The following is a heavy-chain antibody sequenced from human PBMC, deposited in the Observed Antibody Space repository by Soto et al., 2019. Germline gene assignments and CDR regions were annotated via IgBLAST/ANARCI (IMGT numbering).Heavy chain of an antibody. Sequence: SETLCLTWSVAGGSSGGGGDYWSWIRKHPGKGLEWIGYIYYSGSTYYNPSLKSRVTISVDTSKNQFSLKLSSVTAADTAVYYCARLTYYDILTGYYMFAYWGQGTLVTVSS. V-gene: IGHV4-31*02. CDR2: IYYSGST. CDR1: GGSSGGGGDY. D-gene: IGHD3-9*01. CDR3: ARLTYYDILTGYYMFAY. J-gene: IGHJ4*02.